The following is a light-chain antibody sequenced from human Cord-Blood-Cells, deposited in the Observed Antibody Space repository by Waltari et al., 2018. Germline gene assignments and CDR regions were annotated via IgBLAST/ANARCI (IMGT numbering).Light chain of an antibody. CDR1: SSDVGGYNY. CDR3: SSYAGSNNWV. CDR2: EVS. J-gene: IGLJ3*02. Sequence: QSALTQPPSASGSPGPSVTISCTGTSSDVGGYNYVSWYQQHPGKAPKLMIYEVSKRPSGVPERFSGSKSDNTASLTVSGLQAEDEADYYCSSYAGSNNWVFGGGTKLTVL. V-gene: IGLV2-8*01.